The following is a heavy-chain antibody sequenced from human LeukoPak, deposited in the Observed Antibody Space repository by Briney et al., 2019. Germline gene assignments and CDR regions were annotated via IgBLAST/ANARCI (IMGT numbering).Heavy chain of an antibody. CDR1: RFTFSSYS. Sequence: GGSLRLSCAASRFTFSSYSMNWVRQAPGKGLEWVSSISSGSSAIFSADALKGRFTISRDDAKNLLYLDMNSLRAEDTAVYYCARGHTAVTRHFDFWGQGTLVTVSS. J-gene: IGHJ4*02. CDR3: ARGHTAVTRHFDF. CDR2: ISSGSSAI. D-gene: IGHD4-17*01. V-gene: IGHV3-21*01.